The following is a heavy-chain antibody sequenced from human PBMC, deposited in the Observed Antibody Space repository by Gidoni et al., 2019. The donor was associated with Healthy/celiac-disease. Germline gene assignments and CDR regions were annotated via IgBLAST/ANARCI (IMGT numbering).Heavy chain of an antibody. D-gene: IGHD3-16*02. CDR3: AREWVDDYVWGSYPSGYDY. CDR2: INSEGSST. J-gene: IGHJ4*02. CDR1: GFTFSSYW. Sequence: EVQLVESGGGLVQPGGSLRLSCAASGFTFSSYWMHWVRQAPGKGLVWVSRINSEGSSTSYADSVKGRFTISRDNAKNTLYLQMNSLRAEDTAVYYCAREWVDDYVWGSYPSGYDYWGQGTLVTVSS. V-gene: IGHV3-74*01.